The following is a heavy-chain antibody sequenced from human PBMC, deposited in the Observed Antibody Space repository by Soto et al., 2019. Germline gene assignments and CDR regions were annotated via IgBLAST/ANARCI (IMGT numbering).Heavy chain of an antibody. CDR2: IDPDGSQK. CDR3: ARDLGPSGAYGY. Sequence: HPGGSLRLSCAASGFTFSTYWMSWVRQAPGKGLEWVANIDPDGSQKYYVDSVKGRFTISRDNAKNSLYLQMNSLRAEDTAVYYCARDLGPSGAYGYWGQGTTVTVSS. CDR1: GFTFSTYW. D-gene: IGHD1-26*01. V-gene: IGHV3-7*03. J-gene: IGHJ4*02.